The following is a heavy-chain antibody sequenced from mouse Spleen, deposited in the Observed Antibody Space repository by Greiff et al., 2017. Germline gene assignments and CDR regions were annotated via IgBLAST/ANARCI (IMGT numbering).Heavy chain of an antibody. CDR1: GYTFTSYW. D-gene: IGHD1-1*01. Sequence: QVQLQQPGAELVRPGTSVKLSCKASGYTFTSYWMHWVKQRPGQGLEWIGYINPSSGYTKYNQKFKDKATLTADKSSSTAYMQLSSLTYEDSAVYYCARTALRYYFDYWGQGTTLTVSS. J-gene: IGHJ2*01. CDR2: INPSSGYT. V-gene: IGHV1-7*01. CDR3: ARTALRYYFDY.